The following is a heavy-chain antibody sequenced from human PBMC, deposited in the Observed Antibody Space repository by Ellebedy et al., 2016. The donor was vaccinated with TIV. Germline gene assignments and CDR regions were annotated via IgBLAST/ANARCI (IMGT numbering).Heavy chain of an antibody. CDR3: ARDSAYGYTVTTYYYYSGLDV. CDR2: INPSGGST. D-gene: IGHD4-11*01. V-gene: IGHV1-46*01. Sequence: AASVKVSCKASGYTFTMHWVRQAPGQGLEWMGIINPSGGSTNYAQKFQGRVTMARDTSTNTLYMDLSSLGSEDTAVYYCARDSAYGYTVTTYYYYSGLDVWGQGTTVTVSS. J-gene: IGHJ6*02. CDR1: GYTFT.